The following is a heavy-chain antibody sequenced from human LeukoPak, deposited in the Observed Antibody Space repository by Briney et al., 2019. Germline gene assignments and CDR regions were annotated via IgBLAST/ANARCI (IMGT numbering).Heavy chain of an antibody. CDR2: ISSSSSYI. J-gene: IGHJ3*02. V-gene: IGHV3-21*01. CDR1: GFTFSSYS. CDR3: ARANYDFWSGNDAFDI. D-gene: IGHD3-3*01. Sequence: GGSLRLSCAASGFTFSSYSMNWVRQAPGKGLEWVSSISSSSSYIYYADSVKGRFTISRDNAKNSLYLQMNSLRAEDTAVYYCARANYDFWSGNDAFDIWGQGTMVTVSS.